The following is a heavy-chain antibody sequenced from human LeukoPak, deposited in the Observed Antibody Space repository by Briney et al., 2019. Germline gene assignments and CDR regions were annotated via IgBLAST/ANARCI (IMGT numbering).Heavy chain of an antibody. J-gene: IGHJ4*02. Sequence: GASVKVSCKASGYTLTNYYMHWVRQAPGQGLEWMGIINPCGGSTSYAQKFQGRVTMTRDTSTSTVYMELSSLRSEDTAVYYCARGTYSSSSGLDTHFDYWGQGTLVTVSS. CDR3: ARGTYSSSSGLDTHFDY. D-gene: IGHD6-6*01. CDR1: GYTLTNYY. V-gene: IGHV1-46*01. CDR2: INPCGGST.